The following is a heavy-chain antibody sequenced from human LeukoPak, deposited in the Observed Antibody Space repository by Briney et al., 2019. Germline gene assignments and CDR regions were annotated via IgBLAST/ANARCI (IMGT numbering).Heavy chain of an antibody. V-gene: IGHV4-34*01. CDR3: ASSVRGVIIRRNYFDY. D-gene: IGHD3-10*01. J-gene: IGHJ4*02. CDR1: GGPFSGYF. CDR2: INHSGST. Sequence: PSETLSLTCAVSGGPFSGYFWSWIRQSSGKGLEWIGEINHSGSTNYNPSLKSRVTISVDTSKNQFSLKLSSVTAADTAVYYCASSVRGVIIRRNYFDYWGQGTLVTVSS.